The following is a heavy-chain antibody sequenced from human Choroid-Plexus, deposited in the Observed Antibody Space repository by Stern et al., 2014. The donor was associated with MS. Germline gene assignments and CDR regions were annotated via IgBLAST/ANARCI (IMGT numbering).Heavy chain of an antibody. Sequence: VQLEESGGGVVQPGRPLRLSCVASGFTFGSCAMHLVRQAPGKGLEWVAGVSYDGSNKYYADSVKGRFTISRDNSQNTLYMQMSSLRPEDTAVYYCAKDRHYLTYFFDHWGQGSLVTVSS. D-gene: IGHD2/OR15-2a*01. CDR1: GFTFGSCA. CDR3: AKDRHYLTYFFDH. J-gene: IGHJ5*02. V-gene: IGHV3-30*18. CDR2: VSYDGSNK.